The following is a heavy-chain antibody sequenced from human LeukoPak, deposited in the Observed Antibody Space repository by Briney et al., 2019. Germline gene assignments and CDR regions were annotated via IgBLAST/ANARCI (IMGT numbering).Heavy chain of an antibody. CDR3: ARDRDKDYYYYYGMDV. CDR1: GGTFSSYA. Sequence: SVKVSCKASGGTFSSYAISWVRQAPGQGLEWMGRIIPILGIANYAQKFQGRVTITADKSTSTAYMELSSLRSEDTAVYSCARDRDKDYYYYYGMDVWGQGTTVTVSS. CDR2: IIPILGIA. J-gene: IGHJ6*02. V-gene: IGHV1-69*04.